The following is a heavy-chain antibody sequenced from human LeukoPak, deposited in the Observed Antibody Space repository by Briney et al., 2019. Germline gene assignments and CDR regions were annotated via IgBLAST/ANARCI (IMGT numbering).Heavy chain of an antibody. D-gene: IGHD1-26*01. CDR2: IYTGGST. Sequence: SETLSLTCTVSGGSISSYYWSWIRQPAGKGLEWIGRIYTGGSTNYNASLKSRVSMSVDTSKNQFSLKLSFVTAADTAVFYCARENSGSYREFDYWGQGTLVTVSS. V-gene: IGHV4-4*07. J-gene: IGHJ4*02. CDR1: GGSISSYY. CDR3: ARENSGSYREFDY.